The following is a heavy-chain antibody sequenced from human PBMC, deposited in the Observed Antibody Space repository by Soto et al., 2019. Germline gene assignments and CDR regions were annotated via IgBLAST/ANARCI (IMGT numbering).Heavy chain of an antibody. CDR3: AKDKTELVYSSSWSADS. J-gene: IGHJ5*01. CDR2: ISNHGRNK. V-gene: IGHV3-30*18. D-gene: IGHD6-13*01. Sequence: GGSLRLSCAASGFNFSSYGMYWVRQAPGKGLEGVAVISNHGRNKNYADSVKGRFTISRDNSKNILYLQINSLRGEDTAVYYCAKDKTELVYSSSWSADSWGQGIPATVYS. CDR1: GFNFSSYG.